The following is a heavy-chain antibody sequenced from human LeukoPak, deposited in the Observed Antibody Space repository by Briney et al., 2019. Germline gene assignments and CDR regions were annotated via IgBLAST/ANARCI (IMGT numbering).Heavy chain of an antibody. Sequence: ASVKVSCKASGGTFSSYAISWVRQAPGQGLERMGGIIPIFGTANYAQKSQGRVTITADESTSTAYVELSRLRSEDTAVYYCASLVSSAAGAFDIWGQGTMVTVSS. D-gene: IGHD6-13*01. J-gene: IGHJ3*02. CDR2: IIPIFGTA. CDR3: ASLVSSAAGAFDI. CDR1: GGTFSSYA. V-gene: IGHV1-69*13.